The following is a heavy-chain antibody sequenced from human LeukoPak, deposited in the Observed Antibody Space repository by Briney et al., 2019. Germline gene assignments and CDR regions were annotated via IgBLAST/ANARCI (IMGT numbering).Heavy chain of an antibody. Sequence: GSLRLSCAASGFTFSSYAVSWVRQAPGKGLEWVSTISGSGGSTYYAGSVKGRFTISRDNSKNTLYLQMNSLSAEDTAVYYCEKDLGGSGDYRPYWGQGSVVTVSS. D-gene: IGHD2-21*02. V-gene: IGHV3-23*01. CDR3: EKDLGGSGDYRPY. J-gene: IGHJ4*02. CDR2: ISGSGGST. CDR1: GFTFSSYA.